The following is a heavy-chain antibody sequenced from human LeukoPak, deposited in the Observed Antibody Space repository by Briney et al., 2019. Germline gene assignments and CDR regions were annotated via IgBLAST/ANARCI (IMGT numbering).Heavy chain of an antibody. CDR3: ARPKLRWSAYYYMDV. CDR2: INTNTGNP. V-gene: IGHV7-4-1*02. CDR1: GYTFTNYT. Sequence: ASVKVSCKASGYTFTNYTMNWVRQAPGQGLEWMGWINTNTGNPTYAQGFTGRFVFSLDTSVSTAYLQISSPKAEDTAVYYCARPKLRWSAYYYMDVWGKGTTVTVSS. J-gene: IGHJ6*03. D-gene: IGHD4-23*01.